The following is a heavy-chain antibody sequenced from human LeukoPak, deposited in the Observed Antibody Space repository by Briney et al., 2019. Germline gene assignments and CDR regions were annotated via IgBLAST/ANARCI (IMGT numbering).Heavy chain of an antibody. Sequence: GGSLRLSCAASGFTFSSYAMSWVRQAPGKGLDWVATITASGDNTYYADSVKGRFTISRDNSKNTLFLQLNSLRAEDTAVYYCAKGRHSSSGMFDYWGQGTLVGVSS. J-gene: IGHJ4*02. CDR2: ITASGDNT. V-gene: IGHV3-23*01. D-gene: IGHD1-26*01. CDR3: AKGRHSSSGMFDY. CDR1: GFTFSSYA.